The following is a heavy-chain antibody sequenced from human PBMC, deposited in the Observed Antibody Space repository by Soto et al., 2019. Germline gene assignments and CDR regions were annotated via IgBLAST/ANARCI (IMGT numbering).Heavy chain of an antibody. J-gene: IGHJ6*02. V-gene: IGHV3-33*01. Sequence: GGSLRLSCAASGFIFSSYGMHWVRQAPGKGLEWVAVIWYDGSNKYYADSVKGRFTISRDNSKNTLYLQMNSLRAEDTAVYYCARGNLNYYYAMDVWGQGTTVTVS. D-gene: IGHD3-10*01. CDR1: GFIFSSYG. CDR3: ARGNLNYYYAMDV. CDR2: IWYDGSNK.